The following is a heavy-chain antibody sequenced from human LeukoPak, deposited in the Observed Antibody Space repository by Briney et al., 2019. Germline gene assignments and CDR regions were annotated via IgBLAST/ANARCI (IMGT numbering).Heavy chain of an antibody. CDR2: INPNSGGT. Sequence: GASVKVSCKASGYTFTSYGISWVRQAPGQGLEWMGWINPNSGGTNYAQKFQGRVTMTRNTSISTAYMELSSLRSEDTAVYYCARKPSQRRPGGVRPGHYYMDVWGKGTTVTISS. CDR3: ARKPSQRRPGGVRPGHYYMDV. D-gene: IGHD3-16*01. J-gene: IGHJ6*03. V-gene: IGHV1-8*02. CDR1: GYTFTSYG.